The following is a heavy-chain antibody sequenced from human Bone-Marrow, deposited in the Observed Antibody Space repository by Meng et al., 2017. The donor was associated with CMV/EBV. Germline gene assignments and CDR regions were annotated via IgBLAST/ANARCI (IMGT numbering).Heavy chain of an antibody. CDR1: GFTFSSYA. J-gene: IGHJ4*02. Sequence: GESLKISCAASGFTFSSYAMSWVRQAPGKGLEWVSAISGSGGSTYYADSVKGRFTISRDNAKNSLYLQMNSLRDEDTAVYYCANYYAASGYFKWGQGTLVTVSS. V-gene: IGHV3-23*01. CDR3: ANYYAASGYFK. CDR2: ISGSGGST. D-gene: IGHD3-22*01.